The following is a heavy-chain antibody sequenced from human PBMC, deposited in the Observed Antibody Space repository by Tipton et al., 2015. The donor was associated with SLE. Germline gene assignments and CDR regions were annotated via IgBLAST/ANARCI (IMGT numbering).Heavy chain of an antibody. CDR2: IYHSDNT. Sequence: TLSLTCTVSGGSISTYSWSWIRQPPGKGLEWIAYIYHSDNTNYNPSLKSRVTTSVDTSKNQFSLKLTSVTAADTAVYYCARILWGIPKPGIPYSSSWYADYWGQGTLVTVSS. J-gene: IGHJ4*02. V-gene: IGHV4-59*01. CDR3: ARILWGIPKPGIPYSSSWYADY. CDR1: GGSISTYS. D-gene: IGHD6-13*01.